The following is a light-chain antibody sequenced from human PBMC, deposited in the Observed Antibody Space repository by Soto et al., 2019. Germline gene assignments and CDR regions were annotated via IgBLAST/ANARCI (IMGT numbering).Light chain of an antibody. V-gene: IGKV3-15*01. CDR3: QQYNKWPGT. Sequence: EIVLTQSPGTLSLSPGERATLSCRASQSVSSNLAWYQQKPGQAPRLLIHGASTRAPGFPARFSGSGSGTEFTLAISSLQSEDFAVYYCQQYNKWPGTFCQGTKVDIK. CDR1: QSVSSN. J-gene: IGKJ1*01. CDR2: GAS.